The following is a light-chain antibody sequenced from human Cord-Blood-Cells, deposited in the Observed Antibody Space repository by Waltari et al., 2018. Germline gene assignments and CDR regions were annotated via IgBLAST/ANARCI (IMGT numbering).Light chain of an antibody. J-gene: IGLJ2*01. CDR2: EVS. Sequence: QSALPQPPSASGSPGQSVTISCTGTSSDVGGYNYVSWYQQHPGKAPKLMIYEVSQRPSGVPDRFSGSKSGNTASLTVSGLQAEDEADYYCSSYAGSNNFDVVFGGGTKLTVL. CDR1: SSDVGGYNY. CDR3: SSYAGSNNFDVV. V-gene: IGLV2-8*01.